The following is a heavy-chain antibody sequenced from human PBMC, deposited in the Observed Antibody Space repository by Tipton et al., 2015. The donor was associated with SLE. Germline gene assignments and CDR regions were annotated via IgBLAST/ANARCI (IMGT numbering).Heavy chain of an antibody. J-gene: IGHJ4*02. CDR1: GFTFSSYG. D-gene: IGHD2-21*02. CDR2: MSFDGSHE. Sequence: SLRLSCVASGFTFSSYGIHWVRQAPGKGLEWVSVMSFDGSHEDYANSVKGRLTISRDNSKNTVYLQMNSLRAEDTAMYYCARGLRVVTIDYWGQGTLVTVSS. V-gene: IGHV3-33*05. CDR3: ARGLRVVTIDY.